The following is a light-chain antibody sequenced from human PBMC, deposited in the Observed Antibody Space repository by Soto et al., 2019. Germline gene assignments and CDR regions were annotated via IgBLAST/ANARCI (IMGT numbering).Light chain of an antibody. CDR2: DAS. V-gene: IGKV3-11*01. J-gene: IGKJ5*01. CDR3: QQRSNWPPVIT. CDR1: QSFSSY. Sequence: EIVLTQSPATLSLSPGEGATLSCRASQSFSSYLAWYQQKPGQAPRLLIYDASKRATGIPARFSGRGSGTDFTLTISSLEPEDFAVYYCQQRSNWPPVITFGQGTRPEIK.